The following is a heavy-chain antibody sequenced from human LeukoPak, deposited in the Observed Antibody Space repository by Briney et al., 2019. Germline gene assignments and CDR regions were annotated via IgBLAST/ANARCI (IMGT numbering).Heavy chain of an antibody. D-gene: IGHD1-26*01. CDR1: GGSFSGYY. V-gene: IGHV4-34*01. J-gene: IGHJ5*02. CDR2: INHSGST. Sequence: SETLSLTCAVYGGSFSGYYWSWIRQPPGKGLEWIGEINHSGSTYYNPSLKSRVTISVDTSKNQFSLKLSSVTAADTAVYYCARETGEGSCYHNWFDPWGQGTLVTVSS. CDR3: ARETGEGSCYHNWFDP.